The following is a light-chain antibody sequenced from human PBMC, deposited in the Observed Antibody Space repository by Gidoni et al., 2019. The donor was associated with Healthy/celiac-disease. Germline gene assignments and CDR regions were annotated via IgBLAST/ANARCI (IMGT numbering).Light chain of an antibody. V-gene: IGKV1-39*01. CDR1: QSISSY. Sequence: DIQMTQSPSSLSASVGDRVTITCRASQSISSYLNWYQQKPGKAPKLLIYAASSLQSRVPSRFSGSGSGTDFTLTISGLQPEDLATYYCQQSYSTPTFGRGTKLEIK. CDR2: AAS. CDR3: QQSYSTPT. J-gene: IGKJ2*01.